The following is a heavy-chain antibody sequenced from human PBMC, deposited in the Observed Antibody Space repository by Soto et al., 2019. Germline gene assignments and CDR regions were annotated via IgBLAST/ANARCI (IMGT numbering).Heavy chain of an antibody. CDR3: AKVLDTIVVVVAAIYDY. CDR1: GFTFSSYA. J-gene: IGHJ4*02. Sequence: EVQLLESGGGLVQPGGSLRLSCAASGFTFSSYAMSWVRQAPGKGLEWVSAISGSGGSTYYADSVKGRFTISRDTSKNTLYLQMNSLRADDTAVYYCAKVLDTIVVVVAAIYDYWGQGTLVTVSS. D-gene: IGHD2-15*01. V-gene: IGHV3-23*01. CDR2: ISGSGGST.